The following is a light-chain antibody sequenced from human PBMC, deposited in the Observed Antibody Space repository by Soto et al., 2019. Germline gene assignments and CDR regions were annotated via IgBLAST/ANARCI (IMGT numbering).Light chain of an antibody. CDR3: QQRSNLPPT. CDR1: QSVSSY. J-gene: IGKJ4*01. CDR2: DAS. V-gene: IGKV3-11*01. Sequence: EIVLTQSPATLSLSPGERATHSCRASQSVSSYLAWYQQKSGQAPRLLIFDASNRATGIPARFSGSGSGTDFTLTISSLEPEDFAVYYCQQRSNLPPTFGGGTKVEIK.